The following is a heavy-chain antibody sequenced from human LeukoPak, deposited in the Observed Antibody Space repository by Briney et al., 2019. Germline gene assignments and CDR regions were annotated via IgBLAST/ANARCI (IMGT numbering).Heavy chain of an antibody. D-gene: IGHD2-15*01. Sequence: ASVKVSCKASGYTFTGYYMHWVRQAPGQGLEWMGWINPNSGGTNYAQKFQGRVTMTRDTSISTAYMELSRLRSDDTAVYYCARERGVDYCSGGSCSHYYYYMDVWGKGTTVTIPS. CDR1: GYTFTGYY. V-gene: IGHV1-2*02. J-gene: IGHJ6*03. CDR2: INPNSGGT. CDR3: ARERGVDYCSGGSCSHYYYYMDV.